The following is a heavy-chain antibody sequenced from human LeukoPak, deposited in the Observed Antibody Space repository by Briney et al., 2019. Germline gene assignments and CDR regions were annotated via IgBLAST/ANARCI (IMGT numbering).Heavy chain of an antibody. V-gene: IGHV3-23*01. CDR1: GFIFSDNA. CDR3: VKNGPVNGWFAEFAS. D-gene: IGHD6-19*01. Sequence: EPGGSLRLSCAASGFIFSDNAMSWVRQAPGKGLEWVSSISGSGGGTYYADSVKGRFTISRDNSKNTLYLQVNSLGAEDTAVYYCVKNGPVNGWFAEFASWGQGTLVTDSS. CDR2: ISGSGGGT. J-gene: IGHJ4*02.